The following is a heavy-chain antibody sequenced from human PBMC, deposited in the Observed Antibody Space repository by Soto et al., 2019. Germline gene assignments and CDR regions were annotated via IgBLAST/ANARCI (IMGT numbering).Heavy chain of an antibody. CDR2: ISSSSSYI. CDR1: GFTFSSYS. Sequence: GGSLRLSCAASGFTFSSYSMNWVRQAPGKGLEWVSSISSSSSYIYYADSVKGRFTISRDNAKNSLYLQMNSLRAEDTAVYYCARLEGSSSWYFGAFRYYGMDVWGQGTTVTVSS. V-gene: IGHV3-21*01. J-gene: IGHJ6*02. CDR3: ARLEGSSSWYFGAFRYYGMDV. D-gene: IGHD6-13*01.